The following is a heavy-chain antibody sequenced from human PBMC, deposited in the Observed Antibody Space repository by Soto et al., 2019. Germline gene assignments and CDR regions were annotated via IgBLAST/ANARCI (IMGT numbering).Heavy chain of an antibody. V-gene: IGHV4-4*02. CDR1: GGAIRSPDW. Sequence: PSETLSLTCGASGGAIRSPDWWTWVRQPPGKGLGWIGEIFQSGSTNYTSSLESRVTISVDKSKNQFSLTCTSVMPADTAVYFCARGRGRYSSGWSWFDPWGQGILVTVSS. CDR2: IFQSGST. CDR3: ARGRGRYSSGWSWFDP. D-gene: IGHD6-19*01. J-gene: IGHJ5*02.